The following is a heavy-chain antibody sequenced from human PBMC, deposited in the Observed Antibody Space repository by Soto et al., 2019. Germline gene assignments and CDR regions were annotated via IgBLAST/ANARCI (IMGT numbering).Heavy chain of an antibody. V-gene: IGHV1-8*01. CDR2: MNPNSGNT. CDR3: ARGSRTYTKYYDILTGYYH. CDR1: GYTFTSYD. D-gene: IGHD3-9*01. J-gene: IGHJ4*02. Sequence: ASVKVSCKASGYTFTSYDINWVRQATGQGLEWMGWMNPNSGNTGYAQKFQGRVTMTRNTSISTAYMELSSLRSEDTAVYYCARGSRTYTKYYDILTGYYHWGQGTLVTVSS.